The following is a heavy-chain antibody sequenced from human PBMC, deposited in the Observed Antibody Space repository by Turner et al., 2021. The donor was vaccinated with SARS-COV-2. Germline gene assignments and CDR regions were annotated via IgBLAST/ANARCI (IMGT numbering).Heavy chain of an antibody. CDR1: GYSFTNYW. Sequence: VQLVQSGAEVKKPGESLKISCKASGYSFTNYWIAWVRQMPGKGLEWMGFIKPGDSDVRYSPSFQGQVTISADKSISTAYLQWSSVEASDTAIYYCARSVWIHDYWGQGTLVTVSS. J-gene: IGHJ4*02. D-gene: IGHD6-25*01. CDR3: ARSVWIHDY. CDR2: IKPGDSDV. V-gene: IGHV5-51*03.